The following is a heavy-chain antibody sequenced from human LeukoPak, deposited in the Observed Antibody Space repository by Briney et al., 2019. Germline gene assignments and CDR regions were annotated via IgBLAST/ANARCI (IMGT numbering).Heavy chain of an antibody. Sequence: SETLSLTCTVSNGSISSDTYFWSWIRQPAGKGLEWIGRMSSSGRSDYNPSLKSRVTISVDTSKNQFSMKLSSVTAADTAVYYCATTTIRLGYWGQGTLVTVSS. D-gene: IGHD1-26*01. CDR2: MSSSGRS. CDR3: ATTTIRLGY. J-gene: IGHJ4*02. CDR1: NGSISSDTYF. V-gene: IGHV4-61*02.